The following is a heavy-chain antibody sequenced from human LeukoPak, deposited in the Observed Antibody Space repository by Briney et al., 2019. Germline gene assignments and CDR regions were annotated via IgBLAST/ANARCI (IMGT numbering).Heavy chain of an antibody. CDR2: VNPNNGGT. V-gene: IGHV1-2*02. J-gene: IGHJ4*02. CDR3: SRGRRILVGDTNAGDYFDY. D-gene: IGHD1-26*01. CDR1: GYTFTGYY. Sequence: ASVKVSCKASGYTFTGYYILWVRQAPGQGLEWMGWVNPNNGGTYYAQKFQGRVTMTRDTSISTAYMELSRLRSDDTAVYYCSRGRRILVGDTNAGDYFDYWGQGTLVTVSS.